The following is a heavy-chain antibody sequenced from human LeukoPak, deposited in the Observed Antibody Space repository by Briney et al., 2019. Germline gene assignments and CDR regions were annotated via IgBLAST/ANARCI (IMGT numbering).Heavy chain of an antibody. J-gene: IGHJ4*02. V-gene: IGHV1-8*02. CDR1: GGTFSSYA. CDR3: ARGPASGYDPHFDY. D-gene: IGHD5-12*01. Sequence: ASVKVSCKASGGTFSSYAISWVRQATGQGLEWMGWMNPNSGNTGYAQKFQGRVTMTRNTPISTAYMELSSLRSEDTAVYYCARGPASGYDPHFDYWGQGTLVTVSS. CDR2: MNPNSGNT.